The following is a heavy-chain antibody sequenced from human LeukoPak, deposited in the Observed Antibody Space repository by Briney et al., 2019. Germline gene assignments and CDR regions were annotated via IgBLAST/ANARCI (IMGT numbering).Heavy chain of an antibody. CDR1: GGSISSYY. D-gene: IGHD6-13*01. V-gene: IGHV4-59*08. J-gene: IGHJ6*02. CDR3: AGSYGSSWYDYYYYGMDV. CDR2: IYFSGST. Sequence: SGDPSLTCPVPGGSISSYYWSLVRQAPREGMGWIWFIYFSGSTNYNPSLKSRVTISVDTSKNQFSLKLSSVTAADTAVYYCAGSYGSSWYDYYYYGMDVWGQGTTVTVSS.